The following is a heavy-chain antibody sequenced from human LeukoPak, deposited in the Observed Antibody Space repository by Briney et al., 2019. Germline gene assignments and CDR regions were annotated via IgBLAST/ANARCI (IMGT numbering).Heavy chain of an antibody. Sequence: SVTVSFKASGGTFINYAISGVRQAPGQGLEWMGGIIPIFSTANHAQKFQGRLTSPAHESTSTAYMQLSSLRSEDTAVYYCVLPAARGRFDPWGQGTLLAVSS. J-gene: IGHJ5*02. V-gene: IGHV1-69*13. CDR1: GGTFINYA. CDR3: VLPAARGRFDP. CDR2: IIPIFSTA. D-gene: IGHD2-2*01.